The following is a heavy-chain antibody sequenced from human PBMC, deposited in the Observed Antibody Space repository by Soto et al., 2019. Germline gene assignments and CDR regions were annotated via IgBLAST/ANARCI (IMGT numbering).Heavy chain of an antibody. V-gene: IGHV3-48*02. CDR2: IGTGTTST. Sequence: DVQLVESGGDLVQPGGSLRLSCAASGFSFSSSNMNWVRQAPGRGLEWVSYIGTGTTSTYYPDSVKGRFTISRDNARNSLYLQLNSLTEEDTALYYCARHSEYCSSGVCFGDFDYWGQGTLVTVSS. D-gene: IGHD2-8*01. CDR1: GFSFSSSN. CDR3: ARHSEYCSSGVCFGDFDY. J-gene: IGHJ4*02.